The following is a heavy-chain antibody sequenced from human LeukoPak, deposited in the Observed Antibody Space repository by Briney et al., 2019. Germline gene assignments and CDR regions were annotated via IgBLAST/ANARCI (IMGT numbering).Heavy chain of an antibody. CDR2: ISSSSSYI. Sequence: PGGSLRLSCAASGFTFSSYSMNWVRQAPGKGLEWVSSISSSSSYIYYADSVKGRFTISRDNAKNSLYLQMNSLRAEDTAVYYCAREGGAMVRGVIITDYLDYWGQGTLVTVSS. CDR1: GFTFSSYS. D-gene: IGHD3-10*01. V-gene: IGHV3-21*01. CDR3: AREGGAMVRGVIITDYLDY. J-gene: IGHJ4*02.